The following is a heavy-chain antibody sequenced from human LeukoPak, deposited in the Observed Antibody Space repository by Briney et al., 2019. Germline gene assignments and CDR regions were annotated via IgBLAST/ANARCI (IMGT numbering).Heavy chain of an antibody. V-gene: IGHV1-3*04. CDR1: GYTFTSYA. J-gene: IGHJ5*02. CDR2: INTGNGNT. D-gene: IGHD4-17*01. CDR3: ARDHYGDLSNWFDP. Sequence: ASVKVSCKASGYTFTSYAMHWVRQAPGQRLEWMGWINTGNGNTKYSHEFQGRVTITRDTSASTAYMELSSLRSDDTAVYYCARDHYGDLSNWFDPWGQGTLVTVSS.